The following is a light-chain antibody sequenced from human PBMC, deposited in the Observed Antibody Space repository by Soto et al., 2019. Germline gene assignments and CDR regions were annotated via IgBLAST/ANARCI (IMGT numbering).Light chain of an antibody. J-gene: IGKJ1*01. Sequence: EIVMTQSPATLSVSPVERATLSCSASQSIGSNFLAWYQQKRGQAPRLLIHGASNRATGIPDRFSGSGSGTDFTLTITRLEPEDFAVYYCQQYGGSPRTFGQGTKVDIK. V-gene: IGKV3-20*01. CDR3: QQYGGSPRT. CDR2: GAS. CDR1: QSIGSNF.